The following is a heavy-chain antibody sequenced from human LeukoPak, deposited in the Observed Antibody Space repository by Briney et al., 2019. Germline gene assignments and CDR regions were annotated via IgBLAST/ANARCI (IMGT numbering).Heavy chain of an antibody. D-gene: IGHD4-17*01. CDR2: IYYTGST. CDR1: GGSISTYY. CDR3: ARERPRSITTVTYFDS. V-gene: IGHV4-59*01. J-gene: IGHJ4*02. Sequence: SETLSLTCTVSGGSISTYYWSWIRQSPGKGLEWIGYIYYTGSTNFNPSLKSQFAISLDTSRNQFSLKVSSVTAADTAVYYCARERPRSITTVTYFDSWGQGILDTVSS.